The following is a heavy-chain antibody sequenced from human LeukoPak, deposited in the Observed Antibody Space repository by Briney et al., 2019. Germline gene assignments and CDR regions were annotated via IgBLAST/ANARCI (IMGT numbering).Heavy chain of an antibody. V-gene: IGHV3-21*01. CDR2: ISSSYI. CDR1: GFTFSSYS. D-gene: IGHD1-26*01. J-gene: IGHJ4*02. Sequence: GGSLRLFCAASGFTFSSYSMNWVRQAPGKGLEWVSSISSSYIYYADSVKGRFTISRDNAKNSLYLQMNSLRAEDTAVYYCAPLGAATILEFDYWGQGTLVTVSS. CDR3: APLGAATILEFDY.